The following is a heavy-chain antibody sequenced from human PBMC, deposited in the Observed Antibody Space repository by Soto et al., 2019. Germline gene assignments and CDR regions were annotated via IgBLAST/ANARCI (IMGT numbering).Heavy chain of an antibody. V-gene: IGHV3-30-3*01. D-gene: IGHD6-19*01. Sequence: GGSLRLSCAASEFTFSSYAMHWVRQAPGKGLEWVAVISYDGSNKYYADSVKGRFTISRDNSKNTLYLQMNSLRAEDTAVYYCARGLWQWLAGGAFDIWGQGTMVTVSS. CDR3: ARGLWQWLAGGAFDI. CDR2: ISYDGSNK. CDR1: EFTFSSYA. J-gene: IGHJ3*02.